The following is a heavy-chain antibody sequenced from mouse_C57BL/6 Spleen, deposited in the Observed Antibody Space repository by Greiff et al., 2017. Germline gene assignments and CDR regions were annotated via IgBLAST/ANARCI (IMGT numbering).Heavy chain of an antibody. Sequence: QVQLQQSGPELVKPGASVKISCKASGYTFTDYYINWVKQRPGQGLEWIGWIFPGSGSTYYNETVKGKATLTVDKSSSTSYMLLSSLTSEDSAVYVCARSDDGYYYFDYWGQGTTLTVSS. CDR2: IFPGSGST. D-gene: IGHD2-3*01. CDR1: GYTFTDYY. J-gene: IGHJ2*01. CDR3: ARSDDGYYYFDY. V-gene: IGHV1-75*01.